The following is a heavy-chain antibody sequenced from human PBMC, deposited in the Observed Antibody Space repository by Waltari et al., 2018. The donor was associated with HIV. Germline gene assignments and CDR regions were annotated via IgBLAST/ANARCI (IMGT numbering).Heavy chain of an antibody. V-gene: IGHV1-3*01. D-gene: IGHD3-10*01. CDR2: INAGNGNT. CDR3: ARLYGALPGWFDP. J-gene: IGHJ5*02. Sequence: QVQLVQSGAEVKKPGASVKVSCKASGYTFTSYAMHWVRQAPGQRLEWMGWINAGNGNTKYSQKFQGRVTITRDTSASTAYMELSSLRSEDTAVYYCARLYGALPGWFDPWGQGTLVTVSS. CDR1: GYTFTSYA.